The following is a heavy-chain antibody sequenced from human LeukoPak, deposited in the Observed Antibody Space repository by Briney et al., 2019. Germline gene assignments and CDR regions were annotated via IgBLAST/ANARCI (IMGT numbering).Heavy chain of an antibody. CDR3: AKDLGYDFWSGYGY. J-gene: IGHJ4*02. CDR2: ISGSGGST. Sequence: GGSLRLSCAASGFTFSSYWMAWVRQGPGKGLEWVSAISGSGGSTYYADSVKGRFTISRDNSKNTLYLQMNSLRAEDTAVYYCAKDLGYDFWSGYGYWGQGTLVTVSS. D-gene: IGHD3-3*01. V-gene: IGHV3-23*01. CDR1: GFTFSSYW.